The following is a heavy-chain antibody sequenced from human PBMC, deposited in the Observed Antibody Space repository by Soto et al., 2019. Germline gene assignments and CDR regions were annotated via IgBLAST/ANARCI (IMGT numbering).Heavy chain of an antibody. CDR2: IYYSGST. CDR3: ARDIDFWSGYARDV. Sequence: SETLSLTCTVSGGSISSYYWSWIRQPPGKGLEWIGYIYYSGSTNYNPSLKSRVTISVDTSKNQFSLKLSTVTAADTAVNYCARDIDFWSGYARDVWGKGTTVTVSS. D-gene: IGHD3-3*01. V-gene: IGHV4-59*01. CDR1: GGSISSYY. J-gene: IGHJ6*03.